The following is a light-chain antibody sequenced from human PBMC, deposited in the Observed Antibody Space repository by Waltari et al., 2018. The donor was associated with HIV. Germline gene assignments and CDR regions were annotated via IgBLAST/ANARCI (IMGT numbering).Light chain of an antibody. CDR3: GTWDSSLSAGGV. Sequence: QSVLTQPPSVSASPGQKVTIPCSGSSSHIGNNNVSWYQQLPGTAPKPLIYDNNKRPSGIPDRFSGSKSGTSATLGITGLQTGDEADYYCGTWDSSLSAGGVFGGGTKLTVL. CDR1: SSHIGNNN. V-gene: IGLV1-51*01. CDR2: DNN. J-gene: IGLJ2*01.